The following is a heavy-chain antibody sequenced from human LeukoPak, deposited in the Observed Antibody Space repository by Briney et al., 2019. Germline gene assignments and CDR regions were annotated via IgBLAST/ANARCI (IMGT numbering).Heavy chain of an antibody. CDR3: AREPAHSIAAAGTDAFDI. D-gene: IGHD6-13*01. CDR1: GGTFSSYA. J-gene: IGHJ3*02. CDR2: IIPIFGTA. V-gene: IGHV1-69*13. Sequence: SVKVSCKASGGTFSSYAISWVRQAPGQGLEWMGGIIPIFGTANYAQKFQGRATITADESTSTAYMELSSLRSEDTAVYYCAREPAHSIAAAGTDAFDIWGQGTMVTVSS.